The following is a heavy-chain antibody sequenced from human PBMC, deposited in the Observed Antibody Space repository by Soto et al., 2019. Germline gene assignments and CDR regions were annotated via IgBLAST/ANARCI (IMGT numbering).Heavy chain of an antibody. CDR1: GYTFTSYG. J-gene: IGHJ4*02. CDR2: ISGYNGNT. Sequence: AAGTVSCKASGYTFTSYGINWVRQAPGQGLEWMVWISGYNGNTMYAQKVQGRVTMTTDTSTSTVYMELRSLRSDDTALYYCARDGIAARPTPDYWGQGTLVTVSS. CDR3: ARDGIAARPTPDY. D-gene: IGHD6-6*01. V-gene: IGHV1-18*01.